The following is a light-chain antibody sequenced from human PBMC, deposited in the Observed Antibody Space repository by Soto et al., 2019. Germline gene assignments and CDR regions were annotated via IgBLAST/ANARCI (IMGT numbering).Light chain of an antibody. CDR2: FNN. V-gene: IGLV1-40*01. Sequence: QSVLTQPPSVSGAPGQRVTISCTGSSSNIGAGYDVHWYQQFPGKAPKLLIYFNNNRPSGVPDRFSGSKSGTSAYLAVAGLQAEDEADYYCQSYDSSLSGSGVFGGGTKVTVL. J-gene: IGLJ3*02. CDR3: QSYDSSLSGSGV. CDR1: SSNIGAGYD.